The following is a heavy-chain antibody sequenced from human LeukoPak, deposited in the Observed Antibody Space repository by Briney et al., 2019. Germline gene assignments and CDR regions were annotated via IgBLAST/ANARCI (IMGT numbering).Heavy chain of an antibody. CDR1: GHILSRYE. CDR2: ISSSGSTI. CDR3: VRVHATAIGDY. Sequence: PGGSLRLFCAPCGHILSRYEMNWLRQAPGKGLEWVSYISSSGSTIYYADSVKGRFTISRDNAKNSLSLQMNSLRAEVTAVYYCVRVHATAIGDYWGQGTLVTVSS. J-gene: IGHJ4*02. D-gene: IGHD5-18*01. V-gene: IGHV3-48*03.